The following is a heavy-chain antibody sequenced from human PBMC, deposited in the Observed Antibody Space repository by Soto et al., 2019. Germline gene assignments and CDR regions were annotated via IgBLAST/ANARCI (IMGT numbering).Heavy chain of an antibody. V-gene: IGHV4-59*01. CDR3: ARVPQVVPAAYAFAF. J-gene: IGHJ3*01. Sequence: QVQLQESGPGLVKPSETLSLTCTVSGGSISSYYWSWIRQPPGKGPEWIGYIYYSGSTNYNPSLKSRVTISVDTSKTQFSLKLTSVTAADTAVYYCARVPQVVPAAYAFAFWAQGTTINVSS. D-gene: IGHD2-2*01. CDR1: GGSISSYY. CDR2: IYYSGST.